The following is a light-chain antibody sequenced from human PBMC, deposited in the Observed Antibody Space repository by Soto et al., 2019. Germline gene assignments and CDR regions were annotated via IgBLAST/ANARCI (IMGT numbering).Light chain of an antibody. J-gene: IGKJ1*01. Sequence: DIQMTQSPSTLSASVGDRGAITCRASQSITNRLAWYQLKPGKAPKVLIYDALNLESGVPSRFSGSGYGTEFTLTIRSLQPDDFATYCCQHYGGMWTFGQGTKWIS. CDR2: DAL. CDR1: QSITNR. CDR3: QHYGGMWT. V-gene: IGKV1-5*01.